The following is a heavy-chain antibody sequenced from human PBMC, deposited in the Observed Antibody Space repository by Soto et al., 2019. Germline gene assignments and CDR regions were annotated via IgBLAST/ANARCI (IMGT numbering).Heavy chain of an antibody. Sequence: PGESLKISGKASGYSFNNNWIGWVRQMPGKGLEWMGIIYPDDSETRYSPSFQGQVTISVDKSISTTYLQWSSLRASDTAIYYCARRDIGYNWFDPWGQGTLVTVS. D-gene: IGHD3-16*01. J-gene: IGHJ5*02. CDR1: GYSFNNNW. CDR2: IYPDDSET. CDR3: ARRDIGYNWFDP. V-gene: IGHV5-51*01.